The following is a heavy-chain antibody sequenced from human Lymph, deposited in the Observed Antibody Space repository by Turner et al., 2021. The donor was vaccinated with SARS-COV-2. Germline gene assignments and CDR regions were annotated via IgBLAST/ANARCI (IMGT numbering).Heavy chain of an antibody. Sequence: HVQLVQSGAEMKKPGTSVKVSCKVSGYNLTELSIHWVRQAPGKGLEWMGGFDPEDGETIYAQKFQGRVTMTEDTSTDTAYMELSSLRSEDTAVYYCATLKSNWKILTGRYYFDFWGQGTLVTVSS. CDR3: ATLKSNWKILTGRYYFDF. V-gene: IGHV1-24*01. CDR2: FDPEDGET. J-gene: IGHJ4*02. D-gene: IGHD1-1*01. CDR1: GYNLTELS.